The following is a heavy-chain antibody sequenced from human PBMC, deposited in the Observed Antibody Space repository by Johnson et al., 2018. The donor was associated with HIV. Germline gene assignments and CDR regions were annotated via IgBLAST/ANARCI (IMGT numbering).Heavy chain of an antibody. Sequence: VQLVESGGGLVQPGGSLRLSCVASGFTFGGEWMHWVRQAPGQGLVWVSRIKTDGSNTAYAASLRGRFPISGDNAKSPLYLHMNSLRVEDTAVYYCAKGASGSQRRGAFHIWGQGTMVTVSS. V-gene: IGHV3-74*01. D-gene: IGHD1-26*01. J-gene: IGHJ3*02. CDR1: GFTFGGEW. CDR3: AKGASGSQRRGAFHI. CDR2: IKTDGSNT.